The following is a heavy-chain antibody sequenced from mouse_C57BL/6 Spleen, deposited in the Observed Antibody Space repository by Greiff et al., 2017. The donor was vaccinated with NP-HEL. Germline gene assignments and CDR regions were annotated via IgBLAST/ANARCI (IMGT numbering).Heavy chain of an antibody. CDR3: ARGHYYGSSSGWFAY. V-gene: IGHV1-22*01. D-gene: IGHD1-1*01. Sequence: EVQLQQSGPELVKPGASVKMSCKASGYTFTDYNMHWVKQSHGKSLEWIGYINPNNGGTSYNQKFKGKATLTVNKSSSTADMELRSLTSEDSAVYYCARGHYYGSSSGWFAYWGQGTLVTVSA. CDR2: INPNNGGT. J-gene: IGHJ3*01. CDR1: GYTFTDYN.